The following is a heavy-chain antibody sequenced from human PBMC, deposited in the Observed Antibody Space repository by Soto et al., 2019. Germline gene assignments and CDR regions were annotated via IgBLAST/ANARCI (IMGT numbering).Heavy chain of an antibody. D-gene: IGHD3-22*01. CDR3: ARLSQYYYDSSGYPFNWFDP. J-gene: IGHJ5*02. V-gene: IGHV4-31*03. CDR2: IYYSGST. CDR1: GGSISSGGYY. Sequence: SETLSLTCTVSGGSISSGGYYWSWIRQHPGKGLEWIGYIYYSGSTYYNPSLKSRVTISVDTSKNQFSLKLSSVTAADTAVYYCARLSQYYYDSSGYPFNWFDPWGQGTLVTVS.